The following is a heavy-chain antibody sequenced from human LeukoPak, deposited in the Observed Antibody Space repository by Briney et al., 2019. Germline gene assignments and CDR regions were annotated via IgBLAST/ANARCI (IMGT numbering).Heavy chain of an antibody. D-gene: IGHD6-6*01. CDR1: GYTFTSYY. CDR2: ISAYNGNT. Sequence: GASVKVSCKASGYTFTSYYMHWVRQAPGQGLEWMGWISAYNGNTNYAQKLQGRVTMTTDTSTSTAYMELRSLRSDDTAVYYCARRLARGDSSSSGSSDYYYYYYMDVWGKGTTVTVSS. J-gene: IGHJ6*03. V-gene: IGHV1-18*04. CDR3: ARRLARGDSSSSGSSDYYYYYYMDV.